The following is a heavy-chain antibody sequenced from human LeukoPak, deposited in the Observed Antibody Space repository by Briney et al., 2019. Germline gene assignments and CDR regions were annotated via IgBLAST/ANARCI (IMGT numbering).Heavy chain of an antibody. CDR2: ISGSGGST. D-gene: IGHD3-22*01. J-gene: IGHJ4*02. Sequence: GGSLRLSCAASGFTFSSYAMSWVRQAPGKGLEWVSAISGSGGSTYYADSVKGRFTISRDNSKNTLYLQMNSLRAEDTAVYYCAKRSTYYYDSRLDYWGQGTLVTVSS. V-gene: IGHV3-23*01. CDR3: AKRSTYYYDSRLDY. CDR1: GFTFSSYA.